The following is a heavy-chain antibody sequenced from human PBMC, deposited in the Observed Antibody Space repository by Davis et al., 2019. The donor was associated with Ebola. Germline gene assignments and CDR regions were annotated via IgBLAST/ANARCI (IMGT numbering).Heavy chain of an antibody. CDR2: IYTSGST. Sequence: PSETLSLTCTVSGGSTSSYYWSWIPQPAGKGLEWIGRIYTSGSTNYNPSLKSRVTISVDTSKNQFSLKLSSVTAADTAVYYCARGVYSSSWEESVWFDPWGQEPWSPSPQ. CDR1: GGSTSSYY. V-gene: IGHV4-4*07. D-gene: IGHD6-13*01. CDR3: ARGVYSSSWEESVWFDP. J-gene: IGHJ5*02.